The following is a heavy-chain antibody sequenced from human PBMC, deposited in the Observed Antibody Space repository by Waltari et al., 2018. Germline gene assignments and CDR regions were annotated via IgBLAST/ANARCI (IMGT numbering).Heavy chain of an antibody. CDR3: ARVTGTSGYFDY. Sequence: EVQLLESGGGLVQPGGSLRLSCAASGFTFSSYAMSWVRQAPGKGLEWVSVIYSGGSTYYADSGKGRFTISRDNSKNTLYLQMNSLRAEDTAVYYCARVTGTSGYFDYWGQGTLVTVSS. V-gene: IGHV3-23*03. J-gene: IGHJ4*02. CDR2: IYSGGST. D-gene: IGHD1-20*01. CDR1: GFTFSSYA.